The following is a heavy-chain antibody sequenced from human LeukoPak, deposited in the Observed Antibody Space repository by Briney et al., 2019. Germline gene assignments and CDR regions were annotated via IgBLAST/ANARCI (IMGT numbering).Heavy chain of an antibody. V-gene: IGHV4-59*08. Sequence: PSETLSLTCTVSGDSISSYYWSWLRQPPGKGLEWIGYILYSGTTNSNPSLKSRVNISLDTSNNQISLKLTSVTAADTAVYFCARMGGYSGYATHWGQGILVTVSS. J-gene: IGHJ4*02. D-gene: IGHD5-12*01. CDR3: ARMGGYSGYATH. CDR1: GDSISSYY. CDR2: ILYSGTT.